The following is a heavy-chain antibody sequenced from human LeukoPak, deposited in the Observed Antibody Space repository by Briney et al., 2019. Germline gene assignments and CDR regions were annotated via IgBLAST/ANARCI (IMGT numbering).Heavy chain of an antibody. J-gene: IGHJ4*02. Sequence: KPSETLSLACTVSGGSISSYYWSWIRQPAGKGLEWIGRIYTSGSTNYNPSLKSRVTISVDKSKNQFSLKLSSVTAADTAVYYCARELGSLGRVDYWGQGTLVTVSS. D-gene: IGHD7-27*01. CDR2: IYTSGST. CDR1: GGSISSYY. CDR3: ARELGSLGRVDY. V-gene: IGHV4-4*07.